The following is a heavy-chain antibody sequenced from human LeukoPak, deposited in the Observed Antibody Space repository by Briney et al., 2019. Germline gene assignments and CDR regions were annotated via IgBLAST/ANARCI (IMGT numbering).Heavy chain of an antibody. CDR2: ISGSGGST. V-gene: IGHV3-23*01. Sequence: VVSLGLSCAASGFTFSSYAMSWVRQAPGKGLEWVSAISGSGGSTYYADSVKGRFTISRDNSKNTLYLQMNSLRAEDTAVYYCAKDRFIFDYWGQGTLVTVSS. D-gene: IGHD3-10*01. CDR1: GFTFSSYA. CDR3: AKDRFIFDY. J-gene: IGHJ4*02.